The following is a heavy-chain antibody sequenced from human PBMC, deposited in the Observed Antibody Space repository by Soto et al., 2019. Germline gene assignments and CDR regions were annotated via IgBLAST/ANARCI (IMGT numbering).Heavy chain of an antibody. J-gene: IGHJ6*02. CDR3: APLSVSLSGPYGVHV. CDR1: GYSVSSSDYY. D-gene: IGHD2-15*01. Sequence: LSLTCSVSGYSVSSSDYYWAWIRQPPGKGLEWIGSMLYSGLTYYNPSLKSRVTLSVDTSKNQFSVRLNSVTASDTAVYYCAPLSVSLSGPYGVHVWGQGTTVTVSS. CDR2: MLYSGLT. V-gene: IGHV4-39*01.